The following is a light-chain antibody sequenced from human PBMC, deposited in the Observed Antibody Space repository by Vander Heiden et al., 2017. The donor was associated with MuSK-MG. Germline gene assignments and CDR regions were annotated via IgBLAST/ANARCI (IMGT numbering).Light chain of an antibody. CDR2: GAS. V-gene: IGKV3-11*01. CDR3: QQGSNWVT. Sequence: EIVLTQSPATLSLSPGERATLSCRASQSVSTYLAWYQQNPGQAPRLLIYGASNRATGIPGRFSGSGSGTDFTLTISSLEPEDFAVYYCQQGSNWVTFGGGTKVEIK. J-gene: IGKJ4*01. CDR1: QSVSTY.